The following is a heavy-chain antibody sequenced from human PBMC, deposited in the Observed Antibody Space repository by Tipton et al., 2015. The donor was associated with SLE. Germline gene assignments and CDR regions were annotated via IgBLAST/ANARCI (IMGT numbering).Heavy chain of an antibody. Sequence: TLSLTCTVSGGSISSYYWSWIRQPPGKGLEWIGYIYYSGSTNYNPSLKSRVTISVDTSKNQFSLKLSSVTAADTAVYYCARCPGGHEPPDYWGQGTLVTVSS. CDR1: GGSISSYY. D-gene: IGHD5-12*01. CDR2: IYYSGST. J-gene: IGHJ4*02. V-gene: IGHV4-59*01. CDR3: ARCPGGHEPPDY.